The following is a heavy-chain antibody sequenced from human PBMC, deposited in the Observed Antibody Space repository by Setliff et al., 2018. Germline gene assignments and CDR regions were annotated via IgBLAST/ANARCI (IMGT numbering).Heavy chain of an antibody. CDR2: MYYSGST. CDR3: ARHLLVQGTYHFDY. D-gene: IGHD3-10*01. V-gene: IGHV4-39*01. CDR1: GASLNSADYY. Sequence: TSETLSLTCVVSGASLNSADYYWGWIRQSPGKGLEWIGSMYYSGSTYYNPSLKGRVTLSVDTTKNQFSLTLTSMTAADTAVYFCARHLLVQGTYHFDYWGQGSPVTVSS. J-gene: IGHJ4*02.